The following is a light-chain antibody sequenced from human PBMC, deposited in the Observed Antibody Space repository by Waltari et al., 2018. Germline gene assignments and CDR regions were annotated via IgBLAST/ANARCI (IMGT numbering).Light chain of an antibody. CDR3: QQYPLA. CDR2: KAS. J-gene: IGKJ1*01. CDR1: QSISSW. Sequence: DIQMTQSPSTLSASVGDRVTITYRASQSISSWLAWYQQKPGKAPKLLIYKASSLESGVPSRFSGSGSGTEFTLTISSLQPDDFATYYCQQYPLAFGQGTKVEIK. V-gene: IGKV1-5*03.